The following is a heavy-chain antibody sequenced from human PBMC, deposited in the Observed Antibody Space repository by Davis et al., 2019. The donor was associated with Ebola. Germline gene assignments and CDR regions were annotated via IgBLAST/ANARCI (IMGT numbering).Heavy chain of an antibody. D-gene: IGHD6-13*01. J-gene: IGHJ3*02. V-gene: IGHV4-31*03. CDR1: GGSVSSAAYY. CDR2: IYYSGST. Sequence: LRLSCTVSGGSVSSAAYYWSWIRQHPGKGLEWIGYIYYSGSTYYNPSLKSRVTISVDTSKNQFSLNLSSVTAADKAVYYCARTLLVSSWSGAGVDAFDIWGQGTMVTVSS. CDR3: ARTLLVSSWSGAGVDAFDI.